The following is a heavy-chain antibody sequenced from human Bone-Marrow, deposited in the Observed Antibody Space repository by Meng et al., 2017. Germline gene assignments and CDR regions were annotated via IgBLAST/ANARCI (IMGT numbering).Heavy chain of an antibody. D-gene: IGHD1-26*01. CDR1: GFTFSTFW. Sequence: GGSLRLSCAASGFTFSTFWMTWVRQAPGKGLEWVATIKQDGSERHYVDSLKGRFIISRDNTKKSLYLQMNGLRAEDTAVYLCARAGTGSYSGGGSDIWGQGTMVTVSS. CDR2: IKQDGSER. CDR3: ARAGTGSYSGGGSDI. V-gene: IGHV3-7*01. J-gene: IGHJ3*02.